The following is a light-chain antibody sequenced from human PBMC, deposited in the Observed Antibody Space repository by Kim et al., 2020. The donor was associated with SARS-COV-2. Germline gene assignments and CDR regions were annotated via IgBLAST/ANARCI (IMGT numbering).Light chain of an antibody. V-gene: IGKV3-20*01. Sequence: LATGERATLSSSASQSVRGRYLAWYQHKPGQAPRLLIYGASNRATGIPDRFSGIGSGTDFTLTISRLEPEDFAVYYCQQYSSAPDNFGQGTKLEI. CDR1: QSVRGRY. J-gene: IGKJ2*01. CDR2: GAS. CDR3: QQYSSAPDN.